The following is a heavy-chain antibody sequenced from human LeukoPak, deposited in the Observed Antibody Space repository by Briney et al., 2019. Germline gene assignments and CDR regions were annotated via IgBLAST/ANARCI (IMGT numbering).Heavy chain of an antibody. CDR2: INPKSGGT. J-gene: IGHJ4*02. D-gene: IGHD5-12*01. V-gene: IGHV1-2*02. Sequence: ASVKVSCKASGYTFTGYYMHWVRQAPGQGLEWMGWINPKSGGTNYAQKLQGRVTMTRDTSISTAYMELSRLRSDDTAVYYCAREGGYSGYDDPDYFDYWGQGTLVTVSS. CDR1: GYTFTGYY. CDR3: AREGGYSGYDDPDYFDY.